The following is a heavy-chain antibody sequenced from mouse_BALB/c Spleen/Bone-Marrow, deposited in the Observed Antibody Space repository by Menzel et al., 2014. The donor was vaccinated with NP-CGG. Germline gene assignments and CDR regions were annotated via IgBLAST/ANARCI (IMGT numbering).Heavy chain of an antibody. J-gene: IGHJ3*02. D-gene: IGHD1-1*01. CDR2: ISSGGGST. CDR1: GFAFSSYD. V-gene: IGHV5-12-1*01. CDR3: ARQILRGFGY. Sequence: EVQLVESGGGLVKPGGSLKLSCAASGFAFSSYDMSWVRQTPEKRLEWVAYISSGGGSTYYADTVKGRFTISRDNAKNTQYLQMSSLKSEDTAMYYCARQILRGFGYWGQGTPVTVSA.